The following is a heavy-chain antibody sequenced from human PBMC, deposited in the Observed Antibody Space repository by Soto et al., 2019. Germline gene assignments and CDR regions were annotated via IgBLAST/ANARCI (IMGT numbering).Heavy chain of an antibody. CDR1: GFTFSSYG. CDR2: IWYDGSNK. D-gene: IGHD1-1*01. V-gene: IGHV3-33*01. J-gene: IGHJ6*02. CDR3: ARGGTWSRLYYYYYYGMDV. Sequence: GGSLRLSCAASGFTFSSYGMHWVRQAPGKGLEWVAVIWYDGSNKYYADSVKGRFTISRDNSKNTLYLQMNSLRAEDTAVYYCARGGTWSRLYYYYYYGMDVWGQGTTVTVSS.